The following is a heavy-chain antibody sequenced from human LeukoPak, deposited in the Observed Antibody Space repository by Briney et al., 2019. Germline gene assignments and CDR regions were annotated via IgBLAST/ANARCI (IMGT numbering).Heavy chain of an antibody. V-gene: IGHV3-48*01. CDR3: IGGNSLFDY. CDR1: GFTFSSYS. Sequence: GGSLRLSCAASGFTFSSYSMNWVRQAPGKGLEWVSYISSGSSTKYYADSVKGRFTISRDNSKNTLYLQMNSLRAEDTAVYYCIGGNSLFDYWGQGTLVTVSS. J-gene: IGHJ4*02. D-gene: IGHD4-23*01. CDR2: ISSGSSTK.